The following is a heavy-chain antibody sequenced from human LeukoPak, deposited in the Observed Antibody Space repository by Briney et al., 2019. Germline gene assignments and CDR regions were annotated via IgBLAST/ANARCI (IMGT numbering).Heavy chain of an antibody. V-gene: IGHV4-59*12. Sequence: SETLSLTCTVSGGSISSYYWSWIRQPPGKGLEWIGYIYYSGSTNYNPSLKSRVTISVDTSKNQFSLKLSSVTAADTAVYYCARGAVDTAMDYWGQGTLVTVSS. CDR2: IYYSGST. CDR1: GGSISSYY. D-gene: IGHD5-18*01. CDR3: ARGAVDTAMDY. J-gene: IGHJ4*02.